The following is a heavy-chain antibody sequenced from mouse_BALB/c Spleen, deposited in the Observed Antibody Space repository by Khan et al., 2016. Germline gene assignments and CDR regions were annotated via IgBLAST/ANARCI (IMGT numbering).Heavy chain of an antibody. D-gene: IGHD2-10*02. CDR1: GFSLTSYG. CDR2: IWSGGST. V-gene: IGHV2-2*02. J-gene: IGHJ4*01. Sequence: QVQLKQSGPGLVQPSQSLSITCTVSGFSLTSYGVHWVRQSPGKGLEWLGVIWSGGSTDYNAAFISRLSISKDNSKSQVFIKMNSLQANDTAIYYLAKNPTLVWYYYAMDDWGQGTSVTVSS. CDR3: AKNPTLVWYYYAMDD.